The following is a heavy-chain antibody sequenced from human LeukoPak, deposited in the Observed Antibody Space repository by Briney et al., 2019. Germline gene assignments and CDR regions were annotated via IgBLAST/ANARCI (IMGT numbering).Heavy chain of an antibody. Sequence: HSETLSLTCAVSGGSFSGYYWSWIRHPPGKGLEWIGEINHSGSTNYNPSLKSRVTISVDTSKNQFSLKLSSVTAADTAVYYCARGFDYGGRTVDYWGQGTLVSVSS. CDR3: ARGFDYGGRTVDY. D-gene: IGHD4-23*01. CDR2: INHSGST. CDR1: GGSFSGYY. V-gene: IGHV4-34*01. J-gene: IGHJ4*02.